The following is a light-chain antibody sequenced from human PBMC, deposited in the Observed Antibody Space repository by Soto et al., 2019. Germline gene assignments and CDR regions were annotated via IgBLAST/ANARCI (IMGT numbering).Light chain of an antibody. CDR3: QQSYSSPPT. J-gene: IGKJ1*01. Sequence: NQITQSPSSLSASVEDTDTIPCGASQSISSYLNWYQQKPGKAPNLLLFAASSLQSGVPSRFSGSRSGPDFTLTISRLQPEDFATYYCQQSYSSPPTFGQGTNVDI. V-gene: IGKV1-39*01. CDR2: AAS. CDR1: QSISSY.